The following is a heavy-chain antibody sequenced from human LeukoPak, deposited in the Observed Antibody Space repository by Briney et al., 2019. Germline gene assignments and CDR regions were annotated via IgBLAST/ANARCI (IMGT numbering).Heavy chain of an antibody. V-gene: IGHV1-8*01. CDR1: GYTFTSYD. D-gene: IGHD6-13*01. CDR3: ARTVAAAGTDAFDI. Sequence: EASVKVSCKASGYTFTSYDINWVRQAPGQGRGWMGWMNPNSGNKGYAQKFQGRVTMTRNTSISTAYMELSSLRSEDTAVYYCARTVAAAGTDAFDIWGQGTMVSVSS. CDR2: MNPNSGNK. J-gene: IGHJ3*02.